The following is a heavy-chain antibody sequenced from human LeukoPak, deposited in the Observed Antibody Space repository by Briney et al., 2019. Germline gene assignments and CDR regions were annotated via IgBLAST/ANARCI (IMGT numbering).Heavy chain of an antibody. J-gene: IGHJ4*02. CDR2: ISGSGGST. V-gene: IGHV3-23*01. Sequence: GGSLRLSCAASGFTFSSYAMSWVRQAPGKGLEWVSAISGSGGSTYYADSVKGRFTISRDNSKNALYLQMNSLRAEDTAVYYCAKGPGIAVAFDYWGQGTLVTVSS. CDR3: AKGPGIAVAFDY. D-gene: IGHD6-19*01. CDR1: GFTFSSYA.